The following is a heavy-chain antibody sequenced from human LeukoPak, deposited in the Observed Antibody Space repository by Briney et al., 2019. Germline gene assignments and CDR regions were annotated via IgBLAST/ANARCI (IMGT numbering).Heavy chain of an antibody. V-gene: IGHV3-7*03. J-gene: IGHJ4*02. Sequence: GGSLRLSCVASGLTFSSYWMSWVRQAPGKGLEWVANINQDGGEKYYVDSVKGRFTISRDNAKNSLYLQMNSLRAEDAAVYYCARDGHGGNSWGQGTLVTVSS. CDR1: GLTFSSYW. D-gene: IGHD4-23*01. CDR2: INQDGGEK. CDR3: ARDGHGGNS.